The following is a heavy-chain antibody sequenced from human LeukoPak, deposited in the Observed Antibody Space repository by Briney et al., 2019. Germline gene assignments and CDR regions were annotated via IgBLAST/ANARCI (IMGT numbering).Heavy chain of an antibody. D-gene: IGHD1-7*01. Sequence: GGSLRLSCAPSGFIFSSYAMTWVRQAPGKGLGWVSGISGIGSNKYYGDSVKGRFTISRDNSKDTLYLQMNSLRAEDTAIYYCTKLGGPYNWDYAGLNYMDVWGKGTTFTVSS. J-gene: IGHJ6*03. CDR2: ISGIGSNK. V-gene: IGHV3-23*01. CDR3: TKLGGPYNWDYAGLNYMDV. CDR1: GFIFSSYA.